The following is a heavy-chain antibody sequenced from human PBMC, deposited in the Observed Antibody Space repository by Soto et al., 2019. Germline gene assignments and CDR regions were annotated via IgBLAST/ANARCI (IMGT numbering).Heavy chain of an antibody. V-gene: IGHV1-18*01. CDR1: GYTFTSYG. D-gene: IGHD2-21*02. CDR3: ARGEDCGGDCSLGMDV. Sequence: QVQLVQSGAEVKKPGASVKVSCKASGYTFTSYGISWVRQAPGQGLEWMGWRSAYNGNTNYAQKLQGRVTMTTDTSTSTASMELRSLRSDDTAVYYCARGEDCGGDCSLGMDVWGQGTTVTVYS. J-gene: IGHJ6*02. CDR2: RSAYNGNT.